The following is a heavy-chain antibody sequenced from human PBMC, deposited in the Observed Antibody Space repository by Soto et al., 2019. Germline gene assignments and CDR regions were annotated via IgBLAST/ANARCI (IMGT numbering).Heavy chain of an antibody. CDR3: ASYDCSGGSCNSVFQFDY. CDR2: ISAYNGNT. CDR1: GYTFTSYG. V-gene: IGHV1-18*01. J-gene: IGHJ4*02. D-gene: IGHD2-15*01. Sequence: QVQLVQSGAEVKKPGASVKVSCKASGYTFTSYGISWVRQAPGQGLEWMGWISAYNGNTNYAQKLQGRVTMTTDTSTSTAYMELRSPRSDDTAVYYCASYDCSGGSCNSVFQFDYWGQGTLVTVSS.